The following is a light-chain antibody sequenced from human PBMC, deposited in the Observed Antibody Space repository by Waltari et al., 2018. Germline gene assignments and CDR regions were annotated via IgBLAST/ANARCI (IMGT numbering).Light chain of an antibody. CDR2: EDS. CDR3: QAWDSSTFYV. V-gene: IGLV3-1*01. Sequence: SYELTQPPSVSVSPGQTASIPCPGVQLGEKDVCGYPQKPGKSPVLVINEDSKRPPGIPERFSGSNSGNTATLTISGTQAMDEADYYCQAWDSSTFYVFGTGTKVTVL. CDR1: QLGEKD. J-gene: IGLJ1*01.